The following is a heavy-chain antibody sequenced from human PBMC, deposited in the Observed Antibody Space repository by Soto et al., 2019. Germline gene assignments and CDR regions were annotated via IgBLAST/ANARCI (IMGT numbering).Heavy chain of an antibody. CDR2: ISYDGSNK. Sequence: QVQLVESGGGVVQPGRSLRLSCAASGFTFSSYGMHWVRQAPGKGLEWVAVISYDGSNKYYADSVKGRFTISRDNSKNTLYLQVNSLRAEDTAVYCCAGGGGYDVWGQGTLVTVSS. CDR1: GFTFSSYG. CDR3: AGGGGYDV. J-gene: IGHJ4*02. V-gene: IGHV3-30*03. D-gene: IGHD5-12*01.